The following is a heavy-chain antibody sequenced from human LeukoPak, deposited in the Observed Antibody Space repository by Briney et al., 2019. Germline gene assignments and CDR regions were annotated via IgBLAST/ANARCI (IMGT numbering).Heavy chain of an antibody. V-gene: IGHV3-30*04. CDR1: GFTFSSYA. Sequence: GGSLRLSCAASGFTFSSYAMHWVRQAPGKGLEWVAVISYGGSNKYYADSVKGRFTISRDNSKNTLYLQMNSLRAEDTAVYYCAREEGYSGYGVFDYWGQGTLVTVSS. D-gene: IGHD5-12*01. CDR2: ISYGGSNK. CDR3: AREEGYSGYGVFDY. J-gene: IGHJ4*02.